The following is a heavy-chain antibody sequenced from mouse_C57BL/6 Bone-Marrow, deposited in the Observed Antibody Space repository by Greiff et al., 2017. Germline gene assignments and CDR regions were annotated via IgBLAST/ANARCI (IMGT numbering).Heavy chain of an antibody. CDR2: IYPGDGDT. D-gene: IGHD1-1*02. CDR3: ARIWSFAY. CDR1: GYAFSSSW. V-gene: IGHV1-82*01. J-gene: IGHJ3*01. Sequence: QVQLQQSGPELVKPGASVTISCTASGYAFSSSWMNWVKQRPGRGLVWIGRIYPGDGDTNYNGKFKGQATLTADKSSSTAYLQLSRLTTEDSAVYFCARIWSFAYWGQGTLVTVSA.